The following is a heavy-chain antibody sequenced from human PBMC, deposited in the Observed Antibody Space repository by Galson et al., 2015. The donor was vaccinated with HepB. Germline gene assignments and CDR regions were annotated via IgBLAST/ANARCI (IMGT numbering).Heavy chain of an antibody. V-gene: IGHV3-15*01. CDR3: TTGGHYYDSIDAFDI. CDR2: IKSKTDGGTT. CDR1: GFTFSNAW. Sequence: LRLSCAASGFTFSNAWMSWVRQAPGKGLEWVGRIKSKTDGGTTDYAAPVKGRFTISRDDSKNTLYLQMNSLKTEDTAVYYCTTGGHYYDSIDAFDIWGQGTMVTVSS. J-gene: IGHJ3*02. D-gene: IGHD3-22*01.